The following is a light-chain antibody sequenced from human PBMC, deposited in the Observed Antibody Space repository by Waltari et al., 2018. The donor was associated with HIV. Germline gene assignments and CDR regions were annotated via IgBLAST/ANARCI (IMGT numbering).Light chain of an antibody. J-gene: IGLJ2*01. CDR1: SSDIGGYDY. CDR3: ASYAGRNNQVI. Sequence: QSALTQPPSASGSPGQSVTVSCSGTSSDIGGYDYVSWYQSHPGKAPKLILYEVTKRPSGGPDRFSGSKSGNTASLAVCGLQADDEAYYYCASYAGRNNQVIFGGGTKLTVL. CDR2: EVT. V-gene: IGLV2-8*01.